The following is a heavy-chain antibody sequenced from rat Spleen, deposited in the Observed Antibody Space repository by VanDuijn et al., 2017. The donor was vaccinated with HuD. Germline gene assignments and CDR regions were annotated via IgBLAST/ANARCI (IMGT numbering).Heavy chain of an antibody. CDR2: ISYDGSST. V-gene: IGHV5-29*01. D-gene: IGHD1-2*01. CDR3: ARHEDYSRGVMDA. J-gene: IGHJ4*01. CDR1: GFTFSNYG. Sequence: EVQLVESGGGLVQPGRSLKLSCAASGFTFSNYGMAWVRQAPTKGLEWVATISYDGSSTYYRDSVKGRFTISRDNAKSTLYLQMDSLRSEDTATYYCARHEDYSRGVMDAWGQGASVTVSS.